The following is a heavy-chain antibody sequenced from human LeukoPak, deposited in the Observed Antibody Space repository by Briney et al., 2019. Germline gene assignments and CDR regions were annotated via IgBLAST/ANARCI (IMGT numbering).Heavy chain of an antibody. CDR2: INHSGRT. D-gene: IGHD2-8*01. J-gene: IGHJ5*02. V-gene: IGHV4-34*01. Sequence: SETLSLTCAVYGGSFSGHYWSWIRQPPGKGLQWIGEINHSGRTNYNPSLKSRVTISADTSMHQFSLKLSSVSVADTAVYYCAGDIVRGWFDPWGQGTLVTVSS. CDR3: AGDIVRGWFDP. CDR1: GGSFSGHY.